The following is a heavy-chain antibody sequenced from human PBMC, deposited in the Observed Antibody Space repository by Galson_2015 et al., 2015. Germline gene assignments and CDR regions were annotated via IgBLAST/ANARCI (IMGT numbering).Heavy chain of an antibody. CDR2: TYYRSKWYN. J-gene: IGHJ6*03. Sequence: CAISGDSVSSHIAAWNWIRQSPSRGLEWLGRTYYRSKWYNDYAVSVKSRITINPDTSKNQFSLQLKSVTPEDTAVYYCASKMNSTSRYALPSYLAVPGKRTT. CDR1: GDSVSSHIAA. CDR3: ASKMNSTSRYALPSYLAV. V-gene: IGHV6-1*01. D-gene: IGHD2-15*01.